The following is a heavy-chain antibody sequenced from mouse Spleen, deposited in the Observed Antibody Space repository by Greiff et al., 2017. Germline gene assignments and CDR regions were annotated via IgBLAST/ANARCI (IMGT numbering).Heavy chain of an antibody. V-gene: IGHV2-3*01. CDR3: AKEDDYDGRGRLYYAMDY. CDR2: IWGVGST. J-gene: IGHJ4*01. CDR1: GFSLTSYG. D-gene: IGHD2-4*01. Sequence: QVQLQQSGPGLVAPSQSLSITCTVSGFSLTSYGVSWVRQPPGKGLEWLGVIWGVGSTNYHSALISRLSISKDNSKSQVFLKLNSLQTDDTATYYCAKEDDYDGRGRLYYAMDYWGQGTSVTVSS.